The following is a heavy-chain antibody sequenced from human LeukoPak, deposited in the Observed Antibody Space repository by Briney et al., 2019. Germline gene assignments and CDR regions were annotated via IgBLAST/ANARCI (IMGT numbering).Heavy chain of an antibody. CDR2: IYYSGST. J-gene: IGHJ4*02. CDR1: GGSIRSYH. Sequence: SETLSLTCTVSGGSIRSYHWGWIRQPPGKGLEWIGYIYYSGSTNYNPSLKSRVTISVDTSKNQFSLNLSSVTAADTAVYYCARDFDYWGQGTLVTVSS. V-gene: IGHV4-59*01. CDR3: ARDFDY.